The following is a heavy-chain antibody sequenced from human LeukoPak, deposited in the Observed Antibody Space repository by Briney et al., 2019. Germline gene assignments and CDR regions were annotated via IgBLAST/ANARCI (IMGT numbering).Heavy chain of an antibody. D-gene: IGHD3-10*01. Sequence: GGSLRLSCAASGFTFSSYGMQWVRQAPGKGLEWVAFIHYDGSNKYYANSVKGRFTISRDNSKNTLYLHMNSLRAEDTAVYYCAKDPIRGVRPYYFSSWGQGALVTVSS. V-gene: IGHV3-30*02. J-gene: IGHJ4*02. CDR1: GFTFSSYG. CDR2: IHYDGSNK. CDR3: AKDPIRGVRPYYFSS.